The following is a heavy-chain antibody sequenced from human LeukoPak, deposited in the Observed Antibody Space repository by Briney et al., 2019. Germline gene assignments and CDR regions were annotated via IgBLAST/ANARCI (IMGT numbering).Heavy chain of an antibody. V-gene: IGHV4-39*01. J-gene: IGHJ5*02. CDR3: AKGYSYADNWFDP. CDR2: IYYSGST. Sequence: SETLSLTCTVSGGSISSSSYYWGWIRQPPGKGLEWIGSIYYSGSTYYNPSLKSRVTISVDTSKNQFSLELSSVTAADTAVYYCAKGYSYADNWFDPWGQGTLVTVSS. D-gene: IGHD5-18*01. CDR1: GGSISSSSYY.